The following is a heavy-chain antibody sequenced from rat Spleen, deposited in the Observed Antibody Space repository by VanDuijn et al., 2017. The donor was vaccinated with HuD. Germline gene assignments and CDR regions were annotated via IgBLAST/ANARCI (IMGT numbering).Heavy chain of an antibody. CDR1: GVTFATDD. J-gene: IGHJ3*01. V-gene: IGHV1-57*01. CDR3: ARELWIGSFGY. CDR2: INTGSGNS. Sequence: QVQLKQSGGGLAKPASSVKISCKASGVTFATDDISWIKQTTGQGLEFIGYINTGSGNSYYNERFRDKATLTVDKSSGTFFMQLGSLTPEDTAVFYCARELWIGSFGYWGQGTLVSVSS. D-gene: IGHD1-6*01.